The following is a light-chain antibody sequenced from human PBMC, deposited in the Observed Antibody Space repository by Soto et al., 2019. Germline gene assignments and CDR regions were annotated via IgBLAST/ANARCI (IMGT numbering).Light chain of an antibody. CDR2: DAA. CDR1: QDISNY. J-gene: IGKJ5*01. Sequence: DVQMTQSPSSLSASVGDRVTITCQASQDISNYLNWYQQKPGKAPNLLIYDAANLETGVPSRFKGSRSGTHFTFTINSLQPEDIATYYCQQYESLPPTFGQGTRLDIK. CDR3: QQYESLPPT. V-gene: IGKV1-33*01.